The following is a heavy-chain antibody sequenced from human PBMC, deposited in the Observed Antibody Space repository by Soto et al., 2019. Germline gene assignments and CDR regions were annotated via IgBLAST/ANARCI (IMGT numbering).Heavy chain of an antibody. CDR2: INPYNANT. D-gene: IGHD1-20*01. J-gene: IGHJ4*02. CDR1: GYTFSSYG. V-gene: IGHV1-18*04. CDR3: ARAEKWVTGNMGGY. Sequence: QVQLVQSGAEVKKPGASVKVSCKASGYTFSSYGVSWVRQAPGQGLEWMGWINPYNANTNYAQNLQGRVSMTTDTSTSTAYMELRSLRSDDTDVYYCARAEKWVTGNMGGYWGQGTLVTVYS.